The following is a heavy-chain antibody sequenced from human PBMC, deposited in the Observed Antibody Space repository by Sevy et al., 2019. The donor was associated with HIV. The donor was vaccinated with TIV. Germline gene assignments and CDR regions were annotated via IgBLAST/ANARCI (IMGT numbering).Heavy chain of an antibody. CDR2: IYYNGHI. D-gene: IGHD1-26*01. CDR1: GGSITSLY. Sequence: SETLSLTCTVSGGSITSLYWNWIRQPPGKGLEWIANIYYNGHINYNPSLKRRVTLSLDTSKNQFSLRLGSLTAADTAMYYCAGENAWGRGYSWGQGTLVTVSS. J-gene: IGHJ4*02. V-gene: IGHV4-59*08. CDR3: AGENAWGRGYS.